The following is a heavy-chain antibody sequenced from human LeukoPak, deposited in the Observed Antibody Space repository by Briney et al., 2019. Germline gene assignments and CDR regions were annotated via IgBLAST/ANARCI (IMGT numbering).Heavy chain of an antibody. CDR1: GFTFSSYA. Sequence: GGSLRLSCAASGFTFSSYAMHWVRQAPGKGLEWVAVISYDGSNKYYADSVKGRFTISRDNSKNTLYLQMNSLRAEDTAVYYCARGYSYANYYYGMDVWGQGTTVTVSS. J-gene: IGHJ6*02. D-gene: IGHD5-18*01. CDR2: ISYDGSNK. V-gene: IGHV3-30*04. CDR3: ARGYSYANYYYGMDV.